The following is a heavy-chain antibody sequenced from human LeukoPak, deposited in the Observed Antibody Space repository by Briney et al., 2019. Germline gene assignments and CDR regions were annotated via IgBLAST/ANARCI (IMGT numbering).Heavy chain of an antibody. CDR2: IWYDGSNK. Sequence: GGSLRLSCAASGFTFRSYGMHWVRQAPGKGLEWVAVIWYDGSNKYYADSVKGRFTISRDNSKNTLYLQMNSLRAEDTAVYYCAKGTVTQIFDYWGQGTLVTVSS. CDR3: AKGTVTQIFDY. D-gene: IGHD4-17*01. V-gene: IGHV3-33*06. CDR1: GFTFRSYG. J-gene: IGHJ4*02.